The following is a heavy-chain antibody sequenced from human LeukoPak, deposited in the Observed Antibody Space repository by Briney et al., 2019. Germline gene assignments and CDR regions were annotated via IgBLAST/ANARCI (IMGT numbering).Heavy chain of an antibody. CDR2: IYYSGST. D-gene: IGHD4-11*01. CDR1: GGSISSSSYY. CDR3: ARRRKSPDYSRIDY. Sequence: MSSETLSLTCTVSGGSISSSSYYWGWIRQPPGKGLEWIGSIYYSGSTYYNPSLKSRVTISVDTSKNQFSLKLSSVTAADTAVYYCARRRKSPDYSRIDYWGQGTLVTVSS. J-gene: IGHJ4*02. V-gene: IGHV4-39*01.